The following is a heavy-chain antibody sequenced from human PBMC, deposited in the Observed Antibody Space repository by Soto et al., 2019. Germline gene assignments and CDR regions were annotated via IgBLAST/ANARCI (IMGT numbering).Heavy chain of an antibody. V-gene: IGHV3-43*01. J-gene: IGHJ6*02. CDR3: AKDGNESGYESAYYYYGMNV. CDR2: ISWDGGST. CDR1: GFTFDDYT. D-gene: IGHD5-12*01. Sequence: GGSLRLSCAASGFTFDDYTMHWVRQAPGKGLEWVSLISWDGGSTYYADSVKGRFTISRDNSKNSLYLQMNSLRTEDTALYYCAKDGNESGYESAYYYYGMNVWDQGTTVTV.